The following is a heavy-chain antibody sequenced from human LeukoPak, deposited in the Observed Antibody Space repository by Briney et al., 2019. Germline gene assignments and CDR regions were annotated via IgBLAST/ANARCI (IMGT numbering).Heavy chain of an antibody. Sequence: ASVKVSCKPYGYTFTAYDINWLRQVAGQGLEWMGWMNPSSGRTSYSQQFQGRVTMTGDTSTRTAYMELSGLKSEDTAVYYCARGLGVAFHYSYFYLDFWGKGTTVTVS. CDR2: MNPSSGRT. D-gene: IGHD3-3*01. V-gene: IGHV1-8*02. CDR1: GYTFTAYD. J-gene: IGHJ6*03. CDR3: ARGLGVAFHYSYFYLDF.